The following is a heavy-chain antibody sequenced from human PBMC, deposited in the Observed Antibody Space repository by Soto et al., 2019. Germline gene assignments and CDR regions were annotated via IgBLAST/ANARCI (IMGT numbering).Heavy chain of an antibody. J-gene: IGHJ4*02. V-gene: IGHV4-39*01. D-gene: IGHD1-1*01. CDR3: ASSQLEPQDLYYFDY. Sequence: QLQLQESGPGLVKPSETLSLTCTVSGGSISSSSYYWGWIRQPPGKGLEWIGSIYYSGSTYYNPSLKSRVTISVDTSKNQFSLKLSSVTAADTAVYYCASSQLEPQDLYYFDYWGQGTLVTVSS. CDR1: GGSISSSSYY. CDR2: IYYSGST.